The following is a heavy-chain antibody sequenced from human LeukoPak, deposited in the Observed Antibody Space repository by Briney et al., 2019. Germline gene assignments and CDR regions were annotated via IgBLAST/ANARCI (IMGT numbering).Heavy chain of an antibody. D-gene: IGHD5-18*01. V-gene: IGHV3-23*01. J-gene: IGHJ5*02. CDR3: AKDLGIQLWFENWFDP. Sequence: GGSLRLSCAASGFTVSSNYMSWVRQAPGKGLEWVSAISGSGGSTYYADSVKGRFTISRDNSKNTLYLQMNSLRAEDTAVYYCAKDLGIQLWFENWFDPWGQGTLVTVSS. CDR1: GFTVSSNY. CDR2: ISGSGGST.